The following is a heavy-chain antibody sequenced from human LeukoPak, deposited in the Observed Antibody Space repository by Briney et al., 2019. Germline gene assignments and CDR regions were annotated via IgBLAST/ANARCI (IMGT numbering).Heavy chain of an antibody. J-gene: IGHJ4*02. CDR1: GFTFSSYW. D-gene: IGHD3-22*01. V-gene: IGHV3-74*01. CDR2: INSDGSST. CDR3: AKPRGTYYYDSSGYFDY. Sequence: GGSLRLSCAASGFTFSSYWMHWVRQAPGKGLVWVSRINSDGSSTSYADSVKGRFTISRDNSKNTLYLQMNSLRAEDTAVYYCAKPRGTYYYDSSGYFDYWGQGTLVTVSS.